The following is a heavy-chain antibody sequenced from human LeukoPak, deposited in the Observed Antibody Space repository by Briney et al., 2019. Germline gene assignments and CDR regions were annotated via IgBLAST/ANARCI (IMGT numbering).Heavy chain of an antibody. V-gene: IGHV1-2*02. CDR2: INPNSGGT. D-gene: IGHD5-12*01. CDR3: ARGPVDIVATYNWFDP. Sequence: GASVKVSCKASGYTFTGYYMHWVRQAPGQGLEWMGWINPNSGGTNYAQKFQGRVTMTRDTSISTAYMELSRLRSDDTAVYYCARGPVDIVATYNWFDPWGQRTLVTVSS. CDR1: GYTFTGYY. J-gene: IGHJ5*02.